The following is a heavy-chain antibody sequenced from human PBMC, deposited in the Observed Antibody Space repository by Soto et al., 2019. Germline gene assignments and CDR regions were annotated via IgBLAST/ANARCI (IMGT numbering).Heavy chain of an antibody. Sequence: QVQLVQSGAEVKKPGASVKVSCKASGYTFSDYAVTWVRQAPGQGLEWMGWISAYNGNTKYAQKFQGRVSMTTDTATNTAHMELRTLGSDDTAVYYCARAGPSSTVYALIVHWLDPWGQGTLVTVSS. CDR1: GYTFSDYA. V-gene: IGHV1-18*04. CDR2: ISAYNGNT. CDR3: ARAGPSSTVYALIVHWLDP. D-gene: IGHD2-8*01. J-gene: IGHJ5*02.